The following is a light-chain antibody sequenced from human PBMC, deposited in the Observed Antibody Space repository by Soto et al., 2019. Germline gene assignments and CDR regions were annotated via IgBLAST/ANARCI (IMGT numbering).Light chain of an antibody. CDR1: QSVSNSY. Sequence: EIVLTQSPGTLSLSPGERATLSCRASQSVSNSYLAWYQQKPGQAPRLLIYGTSSRATGIPDRFSGGGSGTDYSLTISRLEPDDFAVYYCHQYGGSPTWTFDQGTKVEIK. CDR3: HQYGGSPTWT. J-gene: IGKJ1*01. V-gene: IGKV3-20*01. CDR2: GTS.